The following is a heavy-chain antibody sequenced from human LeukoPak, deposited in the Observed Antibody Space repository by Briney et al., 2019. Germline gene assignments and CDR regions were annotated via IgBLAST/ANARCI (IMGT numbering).Heavy chain of an antibody. J-gene: IGHJ4*02. CDR3: AKNGPRNNYYYFDY. CDR1: GFTFSSYA. Sequence: GGSLRLSCTASGFTFSSYAMSWVRQAPGKGLEWVSAITGSGGSTYYADSVKGRFTISRDNSKNTLSLQMSSLRAEDTALYYCAKNGPRNNYYYFDYWGQGTLVTASS. V-gene: IGHV3-23*01. CDR2: ITGSGGST. D-gene: IGHD1/OR15-1a*01.